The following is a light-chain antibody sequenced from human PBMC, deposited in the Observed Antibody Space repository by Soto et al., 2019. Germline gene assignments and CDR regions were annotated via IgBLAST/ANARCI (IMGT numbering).Light chain of an antibody. CDR3: VAWDDSLNGHVV. CDR2: GNN. CDR1: NSNIGTNH. Sequence: QSVLTQPPSASGTPGQRVAIACSGGNSNIGTNHVNWYQQLPGTAATLLIHGNNSRPPGVPARFSCARSGTTASLAVSGGQSEDEADDYCVAWDDSLNGHVVFGGGTKLTVL. V-gene: IGLV1-44*01. J-gene: IGLJ2*01.